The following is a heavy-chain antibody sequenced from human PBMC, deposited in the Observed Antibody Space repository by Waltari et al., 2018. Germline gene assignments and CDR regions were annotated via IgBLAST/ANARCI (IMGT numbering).Heavy chain of an antibody. D-gene: IGHD6-19*01. CDR3: ARDSIAVAFYYYYGMDV. CDR1: GFTFSSYW. V-gene: IGHV3-7*04. CDR2: IKQDGSEK. J-gene: IGHJ6*02. Sequence: EVQLVESGGGLVQPGGSRRLSCAASGFTFSSYWMSWVRKAPGKGLEWVANIKQDGSEKYYVDSVKGRFTIARDNAKNSLYLQMNSLRAEDTAVYYCARDSIAVAFYYYYGMDVWGQGTTVTVSS.